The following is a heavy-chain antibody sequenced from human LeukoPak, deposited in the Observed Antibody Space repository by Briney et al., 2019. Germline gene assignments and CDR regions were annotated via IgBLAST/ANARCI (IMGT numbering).Heavy chain of an antibody. J-gene: IGHJ6*03. Sequence: SETLSLTCTVSGGSISSGSYYWSWIRQPAGKGLEWIGRIYTSGSTNYNPSLKSRVTISVDTSKNQFSLKLSSVTAADTAVYYCASGYREQYYYYYMDVWGKGTTVTVSS. CDR2: IYTSGST. V-gene: IGHV4-61*02. CDR1: GGSISSGSYY. D-gene: IGHD3-16*02. CDR3: ASGYREQYYYYYMDV.